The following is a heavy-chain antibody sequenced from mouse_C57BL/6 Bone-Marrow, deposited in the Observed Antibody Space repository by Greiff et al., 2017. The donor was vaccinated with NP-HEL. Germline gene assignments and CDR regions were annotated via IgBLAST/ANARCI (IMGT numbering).Heavy chain of an antibody. CDR2: IYPGDGDT. Sequence: QVHVKQSGAELVKPGASVKISCKASGYAFSSYWMNWVKQRPGKGLEWIGQIYPGDGDTNYNGKFKGKATLTADKSSSTAYMQLSSLTYEDSAVYFGARRGQLRLPPDYWGQGTTLTVSS. J-gene: IGHJ2*01. D-gene: IGHD3-2*02. CDR1: GYAFSSYW. V-gene: IGHV1-80*01. CDR3: ARRGQLRLPPDY.